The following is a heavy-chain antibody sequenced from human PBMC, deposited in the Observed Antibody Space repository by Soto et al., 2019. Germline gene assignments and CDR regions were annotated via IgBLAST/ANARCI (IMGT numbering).Heavy chain of an antibody. J-gene: IGHJ6*02. CDR3: ARASAIYYYYGMDV. V-gene: IGHV3-13*04. CDR1: GFTFSSYD. D-gene: IGHD6-25*01. Sequence: PGGSLRLSCAASGFTFSSYDMHWVRQATGKCFVCFSAIVTAGVSYYPGFVKGRFTISIENVKISLYLQINSLRAGDSAVYYCARASAIYYYYGMDVWGQGTTVTVSS. CDR2: IVTAGVS.